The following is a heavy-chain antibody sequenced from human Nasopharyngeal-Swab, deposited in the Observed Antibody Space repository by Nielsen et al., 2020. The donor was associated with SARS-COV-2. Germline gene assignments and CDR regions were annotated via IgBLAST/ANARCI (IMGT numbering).Heavy chain of an antibody. V-gene: IGHV3-74*01. J-gene: IGHJ4*01. Sequence: GGSLRLSCAASGFSFSSFWMHWVRQVPGKGLVWVSRIDTGGTRTDYAESVKGRFTISRDNAKNTLYLQMNNLRPEDTAVYYCARDIGGFGGYWGQGTLVTVSS. CDR1: GFSFSSFW. CDR3: ARDIGGFGGY. CDR2: IDTGGTRT. D-gene: IGHD4-23*01.